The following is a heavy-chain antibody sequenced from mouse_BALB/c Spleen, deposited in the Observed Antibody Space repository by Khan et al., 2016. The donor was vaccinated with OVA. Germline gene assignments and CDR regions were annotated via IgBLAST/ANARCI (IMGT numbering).Heavy chain of an antibody. J-gene: IGHJ2*01. CDR3: ARTARIKY. V-gene: IGHV3-2*02. CDR1: GYSITSGYG. Sequence: EVELVESGPGLVKPSQSLSLTCTVTGYSITSGYGWNWIRQFPGNKLYWMGYISYSGSTNYNPSLKSRISITRDTSKNQFFLQLNSVTTEDTATYYCARTARIKYWGQGTTLTVSS. CDR2: ISYSGST. D-gene: IGHD1-2*01.